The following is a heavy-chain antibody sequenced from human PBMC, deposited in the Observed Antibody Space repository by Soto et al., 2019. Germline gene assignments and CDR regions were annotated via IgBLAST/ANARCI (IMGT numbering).Heavy chain of an antibody. CDR2: IFTTGTTM. D-gene: IGHD7-27*01. J-gene: IGHJ4*02. Sequence: GGSLRLSCVASGFTVSGYSIVWVRQAPGKGLEWLSYIFTTGTTMYYADSVKGRFTVSRDHAKNAVFLLLNSLRAEDTAVYYCARDQDWGFPYWGQGTLASVSS. V-gene: IGHV3-48*03. CDR1: GFTVSGYS. CDR3: ARDQDWGFPY.